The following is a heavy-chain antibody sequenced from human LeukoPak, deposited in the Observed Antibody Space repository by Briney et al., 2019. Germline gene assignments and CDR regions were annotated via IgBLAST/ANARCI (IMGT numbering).Heavy chain of an antibody. Sequence: PGGSLRLSCAASGFTFSSYSMNWVRQAPGKGLVWVSSINSSSSYIYYADSVKGRFTISRDNAKNTLYRQMNRLRAEDTAVYYCAKDQVGSFDYWGQGALVTVSS. CDR3: AKDQVGSFDY. CDR2: INSSSSYI. D-gene: IGHD1-26*01. V-gene: IGHV3-21*04. J-gene: IGHJ4*02. CDR1: GFTFSSYS.